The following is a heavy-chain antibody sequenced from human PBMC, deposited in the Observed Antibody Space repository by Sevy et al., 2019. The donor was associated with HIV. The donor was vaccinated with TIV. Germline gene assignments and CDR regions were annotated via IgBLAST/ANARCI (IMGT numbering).Heavy chain of an antibody. D-gene: IGHD3-22*01. CDR1: GFTFSSYA. V-gene: IGHV3-30-3*01. CDR3: ARGDSSGHYYDPYYYGMDV. CDR2: ISYDGSNK. J-gene: IGHJ6*02. Sequence: GGSLRLSCAASGFTFSSYAMHWVRQAPGKGLEWVAVISYDGSNKYYADSVKGRFTISRDNSKNTLYLQMNSLRAEDTAGYYCARGDSSGHYYDPYYYGMDVWGQGTTVTVSS.